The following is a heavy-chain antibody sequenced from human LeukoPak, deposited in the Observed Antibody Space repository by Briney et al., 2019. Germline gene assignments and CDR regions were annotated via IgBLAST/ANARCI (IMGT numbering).Heavy chain of an antibody. Sequence: ASVKVSCKASGYTFIGNYMHWVRQAPGQGLEWMGWINPNSGGTNYAQKFQGRVTMTRDTSISTAYMELSRLRSDDTAVYYCARAVAGTVFDYWGQGTLVTVSS. J-gene: IGHJ4*02. CDR3: ARAVAGTVFDY. CDR1: GYTFIGNY. CDR2: INPNSGGT. D-gene: IGHD6-19*01. V-gene: IGHV1-2*02.